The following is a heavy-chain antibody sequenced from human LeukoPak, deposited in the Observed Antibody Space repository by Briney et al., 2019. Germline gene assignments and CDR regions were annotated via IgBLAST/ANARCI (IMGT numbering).Heavy chain of an antibody. CDR3: ARDFGHD. CDR2: ISYDGSNK. D-gene: IGHD3-10*01. Sequence: GGSLRLSCAASGFTFSSYAMHWVRQAPGKGLEWVAVISYDGSNKYYADSVKGRFTFSRDNSKNTLYLQMNSLRAEDTAVYYCARDFGHDWGQGTLVTVSS. V-gene: IGHV3-30-3*01. CDR1: GFTFSSYA. J-gene: IGHJ4*02.